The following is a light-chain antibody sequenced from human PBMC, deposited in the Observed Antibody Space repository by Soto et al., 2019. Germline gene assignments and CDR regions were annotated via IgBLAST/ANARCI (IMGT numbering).Light chain of an antibody. CDR3: KSYAGSNTYV. V-gene: IGLV2-8*01. Sequence: QSALTQSPSASGSPGQSVTISCIGTSSDVGGYNYVSWYQHHPGKAPKLIIYEVVQRPSGVPDRFSGSKSGNTASLTVSGLQAADEADYFCKSYAGSNTYVFGSGTKLTVL. J-gene: IGLJ1*01. CDR2: EVV. CDR1: SSDVGGYNY.